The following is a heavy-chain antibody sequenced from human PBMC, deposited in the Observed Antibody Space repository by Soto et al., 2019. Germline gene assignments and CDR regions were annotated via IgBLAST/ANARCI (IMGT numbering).Heavy chain of an antibody. Sequence: GASVKVSCKASGYTFTNYGISWVRQAPGQGLEWMGRIIPILGIANYAQKFQGRVTITADKSTSTAYMELNSLRSEDTAVYYCASHCTSPSCYGSDYWGRGTLVTVSS. D-gene: IGHD2-2*01. J-gene: IGHJ4*02. CDR1: GYTFTNYG. CDR3: ASHCTSPSCYGSDY. CDR2: IIPILGIA. V-gene: IGHV1-69*04.